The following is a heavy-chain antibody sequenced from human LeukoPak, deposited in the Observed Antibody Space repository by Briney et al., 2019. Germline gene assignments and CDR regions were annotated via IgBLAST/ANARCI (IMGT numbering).Heavy chain of an antibody. CDR1: GFIGGDGY. D-gene: IGHD2-15*01. J-gene: IGHJ4*02. CDR2: IYRGGAT. CDR3: AGASSNGVAIDATSFDL. Sequence: GGSLRLSCAVSGFIGGDGYMNWVRQAPGKGLEWLSVIYRGGATYYADSVKGRFFISRDSSKNTWHLQLNSLRREDTAVYYCAGASSNGVAIDATSFDLWGQGTLVTVSS. V-gene: IGHV3-66*01.